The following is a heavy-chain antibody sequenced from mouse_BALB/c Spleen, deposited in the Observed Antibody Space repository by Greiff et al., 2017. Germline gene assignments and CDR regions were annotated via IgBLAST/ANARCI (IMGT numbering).Heavy chain of an antibody. V-gene: IGHV3-8*02. J-gene: IGHJ1*01. CDR1: GDSITSGY. CDR3: GLGRFHWYFDV. D-gene: IGHD4-1*01. CDR2: ISYSGST. Sequence: EVKLMESGPSLVNPSQTLSLPCSVTGDSITSGYWNWFRKFPGNKLEYMGYISYSGSTYYNPSLKSRISITRDTSKNQYYLQLNSVTTEDTATYYCGLGRFHWYFDVWGAGTTVTVSS.